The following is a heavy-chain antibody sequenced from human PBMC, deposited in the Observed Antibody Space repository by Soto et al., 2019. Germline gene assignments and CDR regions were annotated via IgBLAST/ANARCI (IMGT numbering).Heavy chain of an antibody. CDR2: LILILGTA. V-gene: IGHV1-69*13. CDR1: GGTFSSYA. D-gene: IGHD3-22*01. J-gene: IGHJ4*02. CDR3: ASGYFDSSGYSIDY. Sequence: EASVKVSCKASGGTFSSYAISWVRQAPGQGLEWMGGLILILGTANYAQKFQGRITLDADETTSTAYMEMTSLRSEDTAIYYCASGYFDSSGYSIDYWGQGTQVTVSS.